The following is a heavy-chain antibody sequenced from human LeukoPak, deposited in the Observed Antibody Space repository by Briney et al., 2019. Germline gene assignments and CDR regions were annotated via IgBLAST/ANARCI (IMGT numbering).Heavy chain of an antibody. D-gene: IGHD2-2*01. Sequence: SETLSLTCTVSGGSISSSSYYWGWIRQPPGKGLEWIGSIYYSGSTYYNPSLKSRVTISVDTSKNQFSLKLSSVTAADTAVDYCAKHLPEVEPIVVVPAAVDYWGQGTLVTVSS. CDR1: GGSISSSSYY. J-gene: IGHJ4*02. CDR3: AKHLPEVEPIVVVPAAVDY. V-gene: IGHV4-39*01. CDR2: IYYSGST.